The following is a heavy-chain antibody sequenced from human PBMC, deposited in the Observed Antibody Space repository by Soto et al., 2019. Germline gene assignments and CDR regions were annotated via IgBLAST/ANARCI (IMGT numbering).Heavy chain of an antibody. Sequence: GASVKVSCKASGYTFTSYAMHWVRQAPGQRLEWMGWINAGNGNTKYSQKFQGRVTITRDTSASTAYMELSSLRSGDTAVYYCARARIQLWLAPFDYWGQGTLVTVSS. CDR3: ARARIQLWLAPFDY. CDR1: GYTFTSYA. CDR2: INAGNGNT. V-gene: IGHV1-3*01. J-gene: IGHJ4*02. D-gene: IGHD5-18*01.